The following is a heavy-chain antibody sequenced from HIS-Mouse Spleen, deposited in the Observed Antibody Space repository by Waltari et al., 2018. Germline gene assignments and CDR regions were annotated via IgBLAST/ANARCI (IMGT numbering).Heavy chain of an antibody. CDR2: INPNSGGT. Sequence: QVQLVQPGAEVKKPGASVKVPCKASVSTFTSYYMHWGRQAPGQGLEWMGWINPNSGGTNYAQKFQGRVTMTRDTSISTAYMELSRLRSDDTAVYYCARGGNWDDAFDIWGQGTMVTVSS. V-gene: IGHV1-2*02. J-gene: IGHJ3*02. CDR3: ARGGNWDDAFDI. CDR1: VSTFTSYY. D-gene: IGHD7-27*01.